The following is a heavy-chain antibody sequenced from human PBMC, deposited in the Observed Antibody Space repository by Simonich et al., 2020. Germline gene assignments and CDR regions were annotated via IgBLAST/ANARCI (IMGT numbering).Heavy chain of an antibody. D-gene: IGHD2-2*01. CDR2: ISGSGGST. CDR3: AKEESYSSTSCYDAFDI. CDR1: GFTFSSYA. V-gene: IGHV3-23*01. J-gene: IGHJ3*02. Sequence: EVQLLESGGGLVQPGGSLRLSCAASGFTFSSYAMSWVRQAPGKGVEWVSAISGSGGSTYYADSVKGRFTISRDNSKNTLYLQMNSLRAEDTAVYYCAKEESYSSTSCYDAFDIWGQGTMVTVSS.